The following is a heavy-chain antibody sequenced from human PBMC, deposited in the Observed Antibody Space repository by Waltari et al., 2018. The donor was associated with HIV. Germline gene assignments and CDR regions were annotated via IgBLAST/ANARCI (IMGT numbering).Heavy chain of an antibody. Sequence: EAQMVQSGAEVKKPGSTLRISCKTSGYKFTKFYIHWVQQAPGKGLEWMGLVDPANGEAGYAERFKGRLTISADTSTDTGYLYLTSLTSDDSGVYSCAAGQQFWGQGTLVTVSS. D-gene: IGHD1-1*01. CDR3: AAGQQF. CDR2: VDPANGEA. CDR1: GYKFTKFY. J-gene: IGHJ4*02. V-gene: IGHV1-69-2*01.